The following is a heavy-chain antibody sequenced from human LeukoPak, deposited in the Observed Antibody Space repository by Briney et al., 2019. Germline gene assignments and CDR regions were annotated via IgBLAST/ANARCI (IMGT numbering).Heavy chain of an antibody. V-gene: IGHV3-74*01. J-gene: IGHJ4*02. CDR3: ARASMVRGGGGDY. Sequence: QSGGSLRLSCAASGFTFSSYAMSWVRQGPGKGLVWVSRINSEGSITDYADSVKGRFTISRDNAKNTLYLQMNSLRADDTAVYYCARASMVRGGGGDYWGQGTLVTVSS. CDR2: INSEGSIT. CDR1: GFTFSSYA. D-gene: IGHD3-10*01.